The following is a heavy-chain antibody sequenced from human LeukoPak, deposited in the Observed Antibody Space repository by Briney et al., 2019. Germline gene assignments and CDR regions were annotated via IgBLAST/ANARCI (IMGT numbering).Heavy chain of an antibody. Sequence: QPGGSLRLSCGASGFTFSSYAMSWVRQAPGKGLEWVSGINWNGGSTGYADSVKGRFTISRDNAKNSLYLQMNSLRAEDTALYYCARLRDIVVVPAAIDYWGQGTLVTVSS. CDR1: GFTFSSYA. CDR3: ARLRDIVVVPAAIDY. D-gene: IGHD2-2*02. J-gene: IGHJ4*02. CDR2: INWNGGST. V-gene: IGHV3-20*04.